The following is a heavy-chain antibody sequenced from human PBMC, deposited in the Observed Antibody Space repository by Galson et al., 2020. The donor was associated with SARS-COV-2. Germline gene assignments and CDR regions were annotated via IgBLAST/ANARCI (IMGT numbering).Heavy chain of an antibody. CDR3: AITTVTTTYYYYGLDV. CDR1: GGSISSYY. V-gene: IGHV4-4*07. CDR2: FYTSGST. D-gene: IGHD4-17*01. Sequence: SETLSLTCTVSGGSISSYYWSWIRQPAGKGLEWIGRFYTSGSTNYNPSLKSRVTMSVDTSKNQFSLKLSSVTAADTAVYYCAITTVTTTYYYYGLDVWCQGTTVTVSS. J-gene: IGHJ6*02.